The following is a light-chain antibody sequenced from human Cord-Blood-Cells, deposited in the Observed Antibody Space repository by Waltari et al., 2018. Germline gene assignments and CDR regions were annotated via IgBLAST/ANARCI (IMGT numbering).Light chain of an antibody. Sequence: DIQMTQSPSTLSASVGDRVTITCRASQRISSWLAWYQQKPGKAPNLLIYDASSLESGVPSRFSGSGSGTEFTLTISSLQPDDFATYYCQQYNSYLAFGGGTKVEIK. CDR3: QQYNSYLA. CDR2: DAS. CDR1: QRISSW. J-gene: IGKJ4*01. V-gene: IGKV1-5*01.